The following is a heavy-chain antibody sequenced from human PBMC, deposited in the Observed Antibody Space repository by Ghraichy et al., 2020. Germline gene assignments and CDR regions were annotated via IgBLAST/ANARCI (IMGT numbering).Heavy chain of an antibody. CDR2: INHSGST. CDR3: ARAGYHGSRGYTFDS. Sequence: SQTLSLTCAVYPGSFSGHYWSWIRQPPGKGLEWIGEINHSGSTNYNPSLKSRVTMSVDLSKKQFSLKLSSVTAADTAVYYCARAGYHGSRGYTFDSWGRGTLVTVSS. CDR1: PGSFSGHY. V-gene: IGHV4-34*01. J-gene: IGHJ4*02. D-gene: IGHD3-22*01.